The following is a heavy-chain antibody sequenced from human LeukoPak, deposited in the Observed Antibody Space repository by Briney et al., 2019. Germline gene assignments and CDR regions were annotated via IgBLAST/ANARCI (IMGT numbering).Heavy chain of an antibody. Sequence: SVKVSRKASGGTFSSYAISWVRQAPGQGLEWMGGIIPIFGTANYAQKFQGRVTITADESTSTAYMELNSLRSEDTAVYYCARYYDFWSGQTRNWFDPWGQGTLVTVSS. CDR1: GGTFSSYA. V-gene: IGHV1-69*13. CDR3: ARYYDFWSGQTRNWFDP. J-gene: IGHJ5*02. D-gene: IGHD3-3*01. CDR2: IIPIFGTA.